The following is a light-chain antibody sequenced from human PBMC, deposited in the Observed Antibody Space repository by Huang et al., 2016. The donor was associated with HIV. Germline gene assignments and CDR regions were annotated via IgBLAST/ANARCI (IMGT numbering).Light chain of an antibody. Sequence: EIMMTQSPATLSVSPGGRATLSCRASQNVRNNLAWYQQKTGHAPRLRIYDTSTRASGIPARFSGSGSGTEFTLTISGLQSEDFAIYYCQQYDNWPPGLTFGGGTKVEI. CDR1: QNVRNN. J-gene: IGKJ4*01. CDR2: DTS. V-gene: IGKV3D-15*01. CDR3: QQYDNWPPGLT.